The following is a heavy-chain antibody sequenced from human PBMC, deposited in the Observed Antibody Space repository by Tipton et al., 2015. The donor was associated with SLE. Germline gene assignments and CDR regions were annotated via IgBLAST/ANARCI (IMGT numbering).Heavy chain of an antibody. CDR3: ARHVSSSGWPGPFDY. CDR2: IYPGDSDT. Sequence: QSGAEVKKPGESLKISCKGSGYSFTSYWIGWVRQMPGKGLEWMGIIYPGDSDTRYSPSFQGQVTISADKSISTAYLQWSSLKASDTAMYYCARHVSSSGWPGPFDYWGQGTLVTVSS. J-gene: IGHJ4*02. D-gene: IGHD6-19*01. V-gene: IGHV5-51*01. CDR1: GYSFTSYW.